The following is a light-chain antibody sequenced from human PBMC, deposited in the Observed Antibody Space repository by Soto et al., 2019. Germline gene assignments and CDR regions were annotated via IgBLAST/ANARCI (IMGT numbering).Light chain of an antibody. CDR1: QSVSSN. CDR3: QQYGSSGT. V-gene: IGKV3D-15*01. Sequence: EIVMTQSPATLSVSPGERATLSCRASQSVSSNLAWYQQKPGQAPRLLIYGVSTRATGIPARFSGSGSGTDFTLTISRLEPEDFAVYYCQQYGSSGTFGQGTKVDIK. J-gene: IGKJ1*01. CDR2: GVS.